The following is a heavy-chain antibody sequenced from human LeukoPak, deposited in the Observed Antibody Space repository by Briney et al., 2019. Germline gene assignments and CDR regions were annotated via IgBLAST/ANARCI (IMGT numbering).Heavy chain of an antibody. V-gene: IGHV1-2*02. Sequence: ASVTVSCKASGYTFTGYYMHWVRQAPGQGLEWMGWINPNSGGTNYAQKFQGRVTMTRDTSISTAYMELSRLRSDDTAVYYCARDRRYSGSLLGYYYYGMDVWGQGTTVTVSS. D-gene: IGHD1-26*01. CDR1: GYTFTGYY. CDR3: ARDRRYSGSLLGYYYYGMDV. CDR2: INPNSGGT. J-gene: IGHJ6*02.